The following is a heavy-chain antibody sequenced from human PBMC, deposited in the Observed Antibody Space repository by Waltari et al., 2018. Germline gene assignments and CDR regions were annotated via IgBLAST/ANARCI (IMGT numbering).Heavy chain of an antibody. CDR3: ARQTWIQLWLYAFDI. CDR2: IYYSGST. D-gene: IGHD5-18*01. V-gene: IGHV4-39*01. CDR1: GGSISSSSYY. Sequence: QLQLQESGPGLVKPSETLSLTCTVSGGSISSSSYYWGWIRQPPGKGLEWIGSIYYSGSTYYNPSLKGRVTISVDTSKNQFSLKLSSVTAADTAVYYCARQTWIQLWLYAFDIWGQGTMVTVSS. J-gene: IGHJ3*02.